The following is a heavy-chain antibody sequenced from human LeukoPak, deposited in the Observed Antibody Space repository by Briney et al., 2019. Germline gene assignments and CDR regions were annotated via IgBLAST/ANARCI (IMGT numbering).Heavy chain of an antibody. CDR2: IYSGGST. J-gene: IGHJ4*02. CDR1: GGSISSYY. Sequence: PSETLSLTCTVSGGSISSYYMSWVRQAPGKGLEWVSVIYSGGSTYYADSVKGRFTISRHNSKNTLYLQMNSLRAEDTAVYYCARDLMFDYWGQGTLVTVSS. CDR3: ARDLMFDY. D-gene: IGHD3-16*01. V-gene: IGHV3-53*04.